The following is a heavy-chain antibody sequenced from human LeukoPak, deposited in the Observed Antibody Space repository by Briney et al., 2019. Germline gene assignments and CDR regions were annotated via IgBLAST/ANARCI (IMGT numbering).Heavy chain of an antibody. D-gene: IGHD4-17*01. CDR3: ASLETATVTKRSEAFDI. CDR1: GGSISSSSYY. V-gene: IGHV4-39*07. J-gene: IGHJ3*02. Sequence: SETLSLTCTVSGGSISSSSYYWGWIRQPPGKGLEWIGSIYYSGSTYYNPSLKSRVTISVDTSKNQFSLKLSSVTAADTAVYYCASLETATVTKRSEAFDIWGQGTMVTVSS. CDR2: IYYSGST.